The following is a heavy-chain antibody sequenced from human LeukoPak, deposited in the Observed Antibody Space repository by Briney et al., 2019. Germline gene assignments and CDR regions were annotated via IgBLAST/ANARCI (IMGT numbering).Heavy chain of an antibody. CDR1: GFTFSSYG. Sequence: GGSLRLSCAASGFTFSSYGMHWVRQAPGKGLGWVAVIWYDGSNKYCADSVKGRFTISRDNSKNTLYLQMNSLRAEDTAVYYCARDYGSGSFRSAPFDYWGQGTLVTVSS. CDR3: ARDYGSGSFRSAPFDY. J-gene: IGHJ4*02. CDR2: IWYDGSNK. D-gene: IGHD3-10*01. V-gene: IGHV3-33*01.